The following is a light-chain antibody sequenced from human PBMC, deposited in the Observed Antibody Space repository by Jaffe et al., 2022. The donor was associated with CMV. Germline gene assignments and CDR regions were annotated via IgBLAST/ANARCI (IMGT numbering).Light chain of an antibody. CDR2: GAS. Sequence: DIQMTQSPSSLSASVGVRATISCRASLTISTYLNWYQQKPGKAPKLLIYGASSLQSGVPSRFNGSGSGTDFTLTISSLQLEDFATYYCQQSYRTPRTFGQGTKVEIK. V-gene: IGKV1-39*01. CDR3: QQSYRTPRT. J-gene: IGKJ1*01. CDR1: LTISTY.